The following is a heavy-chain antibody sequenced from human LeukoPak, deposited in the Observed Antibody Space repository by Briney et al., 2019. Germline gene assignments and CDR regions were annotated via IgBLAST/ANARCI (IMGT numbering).Heavy chain of an antibody. Sequence: GGSLRLSYAASGFTFSSYAMSWVRQAPGKGLEWVSAISGSGGSTYYADSVKGRFTISRDNSKNTLYLQMNSLRAEDTALYYCAKVPNLGYYYYMDVWGKGTTVTVSS. J-gene: IGHJ6*03. D-gene: IGHD1-14*01. CDR2: ISGSGGST. V-gene: IGHV3-23*01. CDR3: AKVPNLGYYYYMDV. CDR1: GFTFSSYA.